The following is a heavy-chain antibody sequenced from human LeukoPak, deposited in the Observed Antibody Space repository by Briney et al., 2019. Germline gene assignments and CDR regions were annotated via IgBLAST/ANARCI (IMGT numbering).Heavy chain of an antibody. V-gene: IGHV3-48*01. D-gene: IGHD2-8*01. CDR3: VRDLGSVWGYYGY. CDR2: ISSSSSTI. Sequence: GGSLRLSCAASGFTFSSYPMNWVRQAPGKGLEWVSYISSSSSTIYYADSVKGRFTISRDDAKNSLYLQLNSLRAEDTAVYYCVRDLGSVWGYYGYWGQGTLVTVSS. J-gene: IGHJ4*02. CDR1: GFTFSSYP.